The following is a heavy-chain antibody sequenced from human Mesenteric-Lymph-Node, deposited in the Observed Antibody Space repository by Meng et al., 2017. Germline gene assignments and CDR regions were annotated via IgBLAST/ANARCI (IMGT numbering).Heavy chain of an antibody. Sequence: GESLKISCAASGFTFSSYAMSWVRQAPGKGLEWVSAISGSGGSTYYADSVKGRFTISRDNSKNTLYLQMNSLRAEDTAVYYCAKGHGDYPGNYFDYWGQGTLVTVSS. J-gene: IGHJ4*02. CDR2: ISGSGGST. D-gene: IGHD4-17*01. CDR1: GFTFSSYA. CDR3: AKGHGDYPGNYFDY. V-gene: IGHV3-23*01.